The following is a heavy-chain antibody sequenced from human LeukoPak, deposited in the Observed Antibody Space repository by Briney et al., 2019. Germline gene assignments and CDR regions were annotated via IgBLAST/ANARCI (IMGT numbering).Heavy chain of an antibody. J-gene: IGHJ4*02. Sequence: GGSLRLSCAASGFTFSSYWMSWVRQAPGKGLEWVANIKQDGSEKYYVDSVKGRFTISRDNAKNSLYLQMNSLRAEDTAVYYCARDVNYGSRHYYFDYWGQGTLVTVSS. CDR3: ARDVNYGSRHYYFDY. CDR2: IKQDGSEK. D-gene: IGHD3-10*01. CDR1: GFTFSSYW. V-gene: IGHV3-7*01.